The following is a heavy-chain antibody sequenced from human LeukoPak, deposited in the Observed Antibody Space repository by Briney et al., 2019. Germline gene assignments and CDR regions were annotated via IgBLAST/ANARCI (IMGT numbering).Heavy chain of an antibody. J-gene: IGHJ4*02. D-gene: IGHD3-16*01. V-gene: IGHV4-59*08. CDR1: GVSISSDY. CDR2: MYYRGSS. Sequence: SETLSLTCSVSGVSISSDYRSWIRQPPGKGLEWIGYMYYRGSSNYNPSLKSRVSMSVDTSKNQFSLKLTSVTAADTAVYYCARHGRAGGEYWGQGILVTVSS. CDR3: ARHGRAGGEY.